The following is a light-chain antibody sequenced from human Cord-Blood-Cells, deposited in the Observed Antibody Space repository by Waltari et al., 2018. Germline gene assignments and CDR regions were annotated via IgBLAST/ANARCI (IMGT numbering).Light chain of an antibody. CDR1: QSVLYSSNNKNY. Sequence: DIVMTQSPDSLAVSLGERATINCKSSQSVLYSSNNKNYLAWYQQKPVQPPKLLIYWASTRESGVSDRFSGSGSGTDFTLTISSLQAEDVAVYYCQQYYSTPITFGQGTRLEIK. J-gene: IGKJ5*01. CDR2: WAS. V-gene: IGKV4-1*01. CDR3: QQYYSTPIT.